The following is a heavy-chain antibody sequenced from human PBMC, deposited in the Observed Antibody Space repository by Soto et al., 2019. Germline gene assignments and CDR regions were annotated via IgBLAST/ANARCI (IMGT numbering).Heavy chain of an antibody. J-gene: IGHJ4*02. CDR3: ATPRCTNGVCYGDYFDY. CDR2: IIPIFGTA. CDR1: GGTFSSYA. D-gene: IGHD2-8*01. V-gene: IGHV1-69*13. Sequence: SVKVSCKASGGTFSSYAISWVRQAPGQGLEWMGGIIPIFGTANYAQKFQGRVTITADESTSTAYMELSSLRSEDTAVYYCATPRCTNGVCYGDYFDYWGQGXLVTVYS.